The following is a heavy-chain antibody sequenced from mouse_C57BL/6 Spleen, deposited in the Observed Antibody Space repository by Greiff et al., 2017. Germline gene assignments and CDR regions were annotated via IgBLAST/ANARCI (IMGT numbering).Heavy chain of an antibody. CDR2: IYYSGTI. D-gene: IGHD1-1*01. Sequence: VQLKESGPGLVKPSQTVFLTCTVTGISITTGNYRWSWIRQFPGNKLEWIGYIYYSGTITYNPSLTSRTTITRDTPKNQFFLEMNSLTAEDTATYYCAREEGRVATGYFDVWGTGTTVTVSS. CDR3: AREEGRVATGYFDV. J-gene: IGHJ1*03. CDR1: GISITTGNYR. V-gene: IGHV3-5*01.